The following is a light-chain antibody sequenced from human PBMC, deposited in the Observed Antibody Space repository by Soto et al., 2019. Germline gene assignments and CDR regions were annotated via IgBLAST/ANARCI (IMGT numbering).Light chain of an antibody. J-gene: IGLJ2*01. CDR1: SSDVGGYNY. CDR3: SSYTRSSTLV. V-gene: IGLV2-14*01. CDR2: DVS. Sequence: QSALTQPASVSGSPGQSITISCTGTSSDVGGYNYVSWHQQHPGKVPKLMIYDVSNRPSGVSNRFSGSKSGNTASLTISGLQAEDEADYYCSSYTRSSTLVFGGGTKVTGL.